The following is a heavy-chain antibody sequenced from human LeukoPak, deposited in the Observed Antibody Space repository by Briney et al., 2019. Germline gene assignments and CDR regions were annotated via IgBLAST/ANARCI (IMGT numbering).Heavy chain of an antibody. D-gene: IGHD2-21*01. CDR2: IYYSGST. V-gene: IGHV4-31*03. Sequence: SQTLSLTCTVSGGSISSGGYYWSWIRQHPGKGLEWIGYIYYSGSTYYNPSLKSRVTISVDTSKNQFSLKLSSVTAADTAVYYCARGGSYSSYFQHWGQGTLVTVSS. CDR1: GGSISSGGYY. J-gene: IGHJ1*01. CDR3: ARGGSYSSYFQH.